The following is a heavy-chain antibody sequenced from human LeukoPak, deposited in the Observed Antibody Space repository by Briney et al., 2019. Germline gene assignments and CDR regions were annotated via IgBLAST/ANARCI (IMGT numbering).Heavy chain of an antibody. D-gene: IGHD3-10*01. CDR3: ARITMVRGGFRNYYYYYYMDV. V-gene: IGHV4-4*07. CDR1: GGSISSYY. CDR2: IYPSGST. J-gene: IGHJ6*03. Sequence: SETLSLTCTVSGGSISSYYWSWIRQPAGKGLEWIGRIYPSGSTNYNPSLKSRVTMSVDTSKNQFSLKLSSVTAADTAVYYCARITMVRGGFRNYYYYYYMDVWGKGTTVTISS.